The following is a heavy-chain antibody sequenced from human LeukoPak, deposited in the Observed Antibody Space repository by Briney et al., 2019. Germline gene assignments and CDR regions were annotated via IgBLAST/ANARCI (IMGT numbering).Heavy chain of an antibody. Sequence: GGSLRLSCAASGFTFSSYSMNWVRQAPGNGLEWVSSISSSSSYIYYADSVKGRFTISRDNAKNSLYLQMNSLRAEDTAVYYCARLGGIVVVPAAMFDYWGQGTLVTVSS. CDR2: ISSSSSYI. V-gene: IGHV3-21*01. J-gene: IGHJ4*02. CDR3: ARLGGIVVVPAAMFDY. D-gene: IGHD2-2*01. CDR1: GFTFSSYS.